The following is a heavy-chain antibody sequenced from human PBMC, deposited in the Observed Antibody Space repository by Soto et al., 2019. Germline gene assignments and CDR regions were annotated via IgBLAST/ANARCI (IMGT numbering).Heavy chain of an antibody. V-gene: IGHV5-51*01. J-gene: IGHJ6*02. CDR1: GYSFTNYW. CDR2: IYPGDSDT. CDR3: ARRGDAPFYYYYGMDV. D-gene: IGHD3-16*01. Sequence: RGESLKISCKGSGYSFTNYWISWVRQMPGKGLEWMGIIYPGDSDTRYSPSFQGQVTISADKSISTAYLQWSSLKASDTAMYYCARRGDAPFYYYYGMDVWGQGTTVTVSS.